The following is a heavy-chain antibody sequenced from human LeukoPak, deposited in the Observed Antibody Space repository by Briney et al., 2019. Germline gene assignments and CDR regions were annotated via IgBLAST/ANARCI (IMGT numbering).Heavy chain of an antibody. J-gene: IGHJ4*02. CDR2: INPNSGAT. CDR3: AREGRDFGPHKLAGFDC. CDR1: GYTFTDYY. Sequence: ASVKVSCKTSGYTFTDYYMHWVRQAPGQGLEWMGWINPNSGATNYVQESQGRVAMTRDTSVTTAYMELSGLRSDDTAVYYCAREGRDFGPHKLAGFDCWGQGTLVTVSS. D-gene: IGHD1-1*01. V-gene: IGHV1-2*02.